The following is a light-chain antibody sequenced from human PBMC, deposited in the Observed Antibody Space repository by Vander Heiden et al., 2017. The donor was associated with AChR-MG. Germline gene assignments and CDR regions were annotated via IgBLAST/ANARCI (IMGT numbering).Light chain of an antibody. V-gene: IGKV1-5*03. CDR2: RAS. Sequence: DIQMTQSPYTLSASVGDSVTISCRASQTISSWLAWYQQKPGKPPKLLIYRASTSDSGVPSRFSGSGSGTEFNLTSSGLQPDDFVTYYCHQYKSYPWTFGQGTKVEIK. CDR1: QTISSW. CDR3: HQYKSYPWT. J-gene: IGKJ1*01.